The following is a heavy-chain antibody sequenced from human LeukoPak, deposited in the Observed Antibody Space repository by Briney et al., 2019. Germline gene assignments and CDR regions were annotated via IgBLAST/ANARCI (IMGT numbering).Heavy chain of an antibody. V-gene: IGHV4-34*01. Sequence: PSETLSLTCAVYGGSFSGYYWSWTRQPPGKGLEWIGEINHSGSTNYNPSLKSRVTISVDTSKNQFSLKLSSVTAADTAVYYCARDRIYYGSGSPQYYFDYWGQGALVTVSS. CDR1: GGSFSGYY. D-gene: IGHD3-10*01. CDR3: ARDRIYYGSGSPQYYFDY. CDR2: INHSGST. J-gene: IGHJ4*02.